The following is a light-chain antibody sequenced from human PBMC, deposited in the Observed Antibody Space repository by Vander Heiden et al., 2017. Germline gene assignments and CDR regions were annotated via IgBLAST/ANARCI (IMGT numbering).Light chain of an antibody. Sequence: IVLTQSPGTLSLSPGERATLSCRASQSVSSSYLAWYQQKPGQAPRLLIYGASSGSGTDFTLTISRLEPEDFAVYYCQQYGSSPLFTFGPGTKVDIK. CDR3: QQYGSSPLFT. CDR2: GAS. J-gene: IGKJ3*01. V-gene: IGKV3-20*01. CDR1: QSVSSSY.